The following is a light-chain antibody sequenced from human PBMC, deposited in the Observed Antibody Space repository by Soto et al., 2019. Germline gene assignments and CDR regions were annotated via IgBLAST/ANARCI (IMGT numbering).Light chain of an antibody. CDR1: QSISTY. CDR3: QQSYSGPWT. Sequence: DIQMTQSPSSLSASVGDRVTITCRASQSISTYLNWYQQRPGKAPNLLIYDASSLQSGFPSRFSVSGSGTDFTLTICSLQPEDSATYYCQQSYSGPWTFGQGTRLDIK. J-gene: IGKJ2*01. CDR2: DAS. V-gene: IGKV1-39*01.